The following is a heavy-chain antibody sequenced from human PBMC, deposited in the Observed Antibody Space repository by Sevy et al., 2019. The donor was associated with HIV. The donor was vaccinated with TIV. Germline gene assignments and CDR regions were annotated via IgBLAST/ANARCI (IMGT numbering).Heavy chain of an antibody. Sequence: GGSLRLSCAASGFTFSSYSMNWVRQAPGKGLEWVSSISSSSSYIYYADSVKGRFTISRDNAKNSLYLQMNSLRAEDTAVYYCAREIPITMIVVVIPENPNAFDIWGQGTMVTVSS. CDR1: GFTFSSYS. CDR3: AREIPITMIVVVIPENPNAFDI. J-gene: IGHJ3*02. CDR2: ISSSSSYI. V-gene: IGHV3-21*01. D-gene: IGHD3-22*01.